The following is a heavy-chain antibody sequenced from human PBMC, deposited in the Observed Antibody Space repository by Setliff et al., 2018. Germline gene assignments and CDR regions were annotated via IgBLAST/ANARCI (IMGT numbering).Heavy chain of an antibody. CDR3: ARRYSSGWAYYYYYYMDV. Sequence: GSLRLSCAASGFTFSSDPMNWVRQAPGKGLEWVSSISSSSSYIYYADSVKGRFTISRDNAKNSLYLQMDSLRAEDTAVYYCARRYSSGWAYYYYYYMDVWGKGTTVTVSS. CDR2: ISSSSSYI. V-gene: IGHV3-21*01. D-gene: IGHD6-19*01. CDR1: GFTFSSDP. J-gene: IGHJ6*03.